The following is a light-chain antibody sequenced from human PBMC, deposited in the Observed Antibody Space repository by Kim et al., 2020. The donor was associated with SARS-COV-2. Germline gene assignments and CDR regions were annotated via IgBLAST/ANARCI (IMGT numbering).Light chain of an antibody. CDR1: QGISNY. V-gene: IGKV1-27*01. CDR2: AVS. J-gene: IGKJ4*01. Sequence: ASVGDRVTITCRAGQGISNYLAWFQQKPGKVPKLLISAVSTLQSGVPPRFSGSGSGTEFALTISSLQPEDVATYYCQKYSSAALSFGGGTKVDIK. CDR3: QKYSSAALS.